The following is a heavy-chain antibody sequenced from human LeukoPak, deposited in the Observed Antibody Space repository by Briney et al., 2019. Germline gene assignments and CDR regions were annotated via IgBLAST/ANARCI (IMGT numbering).Heavy chain of an antibody. CDR3: ARLRITMVRGVPVRIFDY. CDR1: GGSFSGYY. CDR2: INHSGST. J-gene: IGHJ4*02. V-gene: IGHV4-34*01. Sequence: SETLSLTCAVYGGSFSGYYWSWIRQPPGKGLEWIGEINHSGSTNYNPSLKSRVTISVDTSKNRFSLKLSSVTAADTAVYYCARLRITMVRGVPVRIFDYWGQGTLVTVSS. D-gene: IGHD3-10*01.